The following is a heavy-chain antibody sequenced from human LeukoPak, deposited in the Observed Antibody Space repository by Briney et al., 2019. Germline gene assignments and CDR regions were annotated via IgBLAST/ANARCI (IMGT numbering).Heavy chain of an antibody. J-gene: IGHJ5*02. V-gene: IGHV4-59*11. CDR2: IYYSGST. Sequence: SETLSLTCTVSGGSISSHYWSWIRQPPGKGLGWIGYIYYSGSTNYNPSLKSRVTISVDTSKNQFSLKLSSVTAADTAVYYCARASCSSTSCYTGDWFDPWGQGTLVTVSS. CDR3: ARASCSSTSCYTGDWFDP. D-gene: IGHD2-2*02. CDR1: GGSISSHY.